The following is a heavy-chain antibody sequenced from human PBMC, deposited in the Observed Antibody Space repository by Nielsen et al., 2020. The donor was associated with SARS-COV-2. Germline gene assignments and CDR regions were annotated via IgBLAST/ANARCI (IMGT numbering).Heavy chain of an antibody. J-gene: IGHJ5*02. CDR2: ISGSGGST. D-gene: IGHD1-1*01. V-gene: IGHV3-23*01. CDR1: GFTFSSYA. Sequence: GESLKISCAASGFTFSSYAMSWVRQAPGKGLEWVSAISGSGGSTYYADSVKGRFTISRDNSKNTLYLQMNSLTLEDTALYWCARDKLATSGNNWFDPWGQGTLVTVSS. CDR3: ARDKLATSGNNWFDP.